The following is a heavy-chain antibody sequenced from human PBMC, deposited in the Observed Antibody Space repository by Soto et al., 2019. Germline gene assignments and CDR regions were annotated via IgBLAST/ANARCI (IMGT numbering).Heavy chain of an antibody. CDR3: ARARMTTVTTSTDFDY. CDR1: GGSFSGYY. J-gene: IGHJ4*02. V-gene: IGHV4-34*01. D-gene: IGHD4-17*01. Sequence: SETLSLTCAVYGGSFSGYYWSWIRQPPGKGLEWIGEINHSGSTNYNPSLKSRVTISVDTSKNQFSLKLSSVTAADTAVYYCARARMTTVTTSTDFDYWGQGTLVTVSS. CDR2: INHSGST.